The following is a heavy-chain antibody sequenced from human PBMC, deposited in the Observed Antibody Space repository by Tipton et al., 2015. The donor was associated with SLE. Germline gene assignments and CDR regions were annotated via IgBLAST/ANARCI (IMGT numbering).Heavy chain of an antibody. CDR3: ARRNLIAARQRGVFDY. CDR2: ISAGGTTT. D-gene: IGHD6-6*01. CDR1: GFTFSDYY. V-gene: IGHV3-11*04. Sequence: SLRLSCAASGFTFSDYYMSWIRQAPGKGLEWVSYISAGGTTTHYADSVKGRFIISADNAKNSLYLEMPSLRAEDTAGYYCARRNLIAARQRGVFDYWGQGTLVTVSS. J-gene: IGHJ4*02.